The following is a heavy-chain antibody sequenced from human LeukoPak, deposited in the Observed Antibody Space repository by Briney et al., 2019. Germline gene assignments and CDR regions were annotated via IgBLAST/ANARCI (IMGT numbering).Heavy chain of an antibody. CDR1: GFILSSYD. V-gene: IGHV3-30-3*01. J-gene: IGHJ4*02. Sequence: GGSLRLSCAASGFILSSYDMHWVRQPPGKGLEWLAVVSRDGSIKYHADSVRGRFTISRDNSHNTLYLQMNSLRAVDTAVYYCVKDNEAGGSPFDRWGQGTLVTVSS. CDR3: VKDNEAGGSPFDR. D-gene: IGHD1-1*01. CDR2: VSRDGSIK.